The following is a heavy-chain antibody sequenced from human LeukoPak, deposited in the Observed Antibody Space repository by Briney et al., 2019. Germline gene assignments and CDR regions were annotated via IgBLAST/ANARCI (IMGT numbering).Heavy chain of an antibody. D-gene: IGHD4-17*01. V-gene: IGHV3-33*01. CDR1: GFTFSSYG. CDR3: ARKGGSGDYEYYYYDMDV. J-gene: IGHJ6*02. Sequence: PGRSLRLSCAASGFTFSSYGMHWVRQAPGKGLEWVAVIWYDGSNKHYADSVRGRFTISRDSSKNTLYLQMNSLRAEDTAVYYCARKGGSGDYEYYYYDMDVWGQGTTVTVSS. CDR2: IWYDGSNK.